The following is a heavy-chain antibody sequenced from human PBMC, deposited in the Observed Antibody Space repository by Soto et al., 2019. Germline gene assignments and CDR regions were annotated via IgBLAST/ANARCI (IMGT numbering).Heavy chain of an antibody. CDR2: IWYDGSNK. CDR1: GFTFSSYG. J-gene: IGHJ6*02. D-gene: IGHD6-19*01. V-gene: IGHV3-33*01. CDR3: ARDFLAVAAYYYGMGV. Sequence: GGSLRLSCAASGFTFSSYGMHWVRQAPGKGLEWVAVIWYDGSNKYYADSVKGRFTISRDNSKNTLYLQMNSLRAEDTAVYYCARDFLAVAAYYYGMGVWGQGTTVTVSS.